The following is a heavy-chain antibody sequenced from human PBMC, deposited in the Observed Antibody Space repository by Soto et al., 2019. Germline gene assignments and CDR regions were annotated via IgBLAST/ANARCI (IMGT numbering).Heavy chain of an antibody. CDR3: ARAAAGLFDY. Sequence: SETLSLTCTVSGGSISSGGYYWSWIRQHPGKGLEWIGYIYYSGSTYYNPSLKSRVTISVDTSKNQFSLKLSSVTAADTAVYYCARAAAGLFDYWGQGTLVTVSS. CDR1: GGSISSGGYY. V-gene: IGHV4-31*03. D-gene: IGHD6-13*01. CDR2: IYYSGST. J-gene: IGHJ4*02.